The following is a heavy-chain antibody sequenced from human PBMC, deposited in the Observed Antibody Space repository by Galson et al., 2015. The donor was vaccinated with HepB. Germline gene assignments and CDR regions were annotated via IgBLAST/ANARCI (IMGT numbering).Heavy chain of an antibody. D-gene: IGHD3-22*01. J-gene: IGHJ4*02. CDR1: GFTFSSYA. Sequence: SLRLSCAASGFTFSSYAMHWVRQAPGKGLEWVAVISYDGSNKYYADSVKGRFTISRDNSKNTLYLQMNSLRAEDTAVYYCARSETYYYDSSGIDYWGQGTLVTVSS. CDR3: ARSETYYYDSSGIDY. CDR2: ISYDGSNK. V-gene: IGHV3-30*04.